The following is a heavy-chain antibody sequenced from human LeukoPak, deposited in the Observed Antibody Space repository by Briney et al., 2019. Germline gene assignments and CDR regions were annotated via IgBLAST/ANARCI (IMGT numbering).Heavy chain of an antibody. CDR2: INHSGST. D-gene: IGHD5-12*01. Sequence: SETLSLTCAVYGGSFSGYYWSWIRQPPGKGLEWIGEINHSGSTNYNPSLKSQVTISVDTSKNQFSLKLSSVTAADTAVYYCARGPSGYDPGSLSGYYFDYWGQGTLVTVSS. J-gene: IGHJ4*02. V-gene: IGHV4-34*01. CDR3: ARGPSGYDPGSLSGYYFDY. CDR1: GGSFSGYY.